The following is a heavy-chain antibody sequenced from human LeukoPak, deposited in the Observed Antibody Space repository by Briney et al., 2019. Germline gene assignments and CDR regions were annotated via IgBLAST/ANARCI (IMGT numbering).Heavy chain of an antibody. CDR3: ARELREHGVFDI. CDR2: IYSGGST. D-gene: IGHD1-26*01. J-gene: IGHJ3*02. CDR1: GFTVSRNY. V-gene: IGHV3-53*01. Sequence: GGSLRLSCAASGFTVSRNYMSWVRQAPGKGLEWVSEIYSGGSTYYAASVKGRSSISRDNSKNTVYLQMNSLRVEDTAVYYCARELREHGVFDIWGQGIMVTVSS.